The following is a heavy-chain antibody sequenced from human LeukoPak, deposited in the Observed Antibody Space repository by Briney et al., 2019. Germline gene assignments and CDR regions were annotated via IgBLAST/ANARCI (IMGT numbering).Heavy chain of an antibody. D-gene: IGHD3-16*01. CDR1: GGSISTYY. V-gene: IGHV4-59*08. CDR2: IYYSGIT. Sequence: SETLSLTCTVSGGSISTYYWSWIRQPPGKGLEWIGYIYYSGITNYNPSLKSRAAISVDTSKNQFSLKLNSVTAADTAVYYCARVILDYGGSQVFDYWGQGTLVTVSS. J-gene: IGHJ4*02. CDR3: ARVILDYGGSQVFDY.